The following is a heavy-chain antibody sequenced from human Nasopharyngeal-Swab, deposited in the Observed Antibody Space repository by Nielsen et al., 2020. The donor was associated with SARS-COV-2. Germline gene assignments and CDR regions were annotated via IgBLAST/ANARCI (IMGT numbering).Heavy chain of an antibody. D-gene: IGHD6-6*01. Sequence: WIRQPPGKGLEWVSSISSSTSYIYYADSVMGRFTISRDNAKNSLYLQMNSLRAEDTAVYYCARVSGYSTSYDAFDIWGQGTMVTVSS. J-gene: IGHJ3*02. CDR2: ISSSTSYI. CDR3: ARVSGYSTSYDAFDI. V-gene: IGHV3-21*01.